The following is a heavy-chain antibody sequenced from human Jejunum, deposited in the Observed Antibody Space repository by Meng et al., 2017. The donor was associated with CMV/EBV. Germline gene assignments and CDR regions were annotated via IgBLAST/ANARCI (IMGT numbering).Heavy chain of an antibody. CDR1: GYTFIDYH. D-gene: IGHD1-1*01. J-gene: IGHJ4*02. Sequence: QVQLAQSGAEVKEPGAAVTLSCKTSGYTFIDYHIHWVRQAPGQGLEWMGWISPYNGDTIYARDFQGWVTMTRDTSNRTLYMEVSRLRFDDTAVYYCARAIVKNGKRQFDYWGQGTLVTVSS. CDR3: ARAIVKNGKRQFDY. V-gene: IGHV1-2*04. CDR2: ISPYNGDT.